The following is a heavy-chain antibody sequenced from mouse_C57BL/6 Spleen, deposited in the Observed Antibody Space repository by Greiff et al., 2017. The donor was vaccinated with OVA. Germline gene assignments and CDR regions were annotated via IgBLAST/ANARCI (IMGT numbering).Heavy chain of an antibody. Sequence: EVHLVESGAELVRPGASVKLSCTASGFNIKDDYMHWVKQRPEQGLEWIGWIDPENGDTEYASKFQGKATITADRSSNTAYLQLSSLTSEDTAVYYCTTPITTVVEDGAMDYWGQGTSVTVSS. CDR2: IDPENGDT. CDR3: TTPITTVVEDGAMDY. V-gene: IGHV14-4*01. CDR1: GFNIKDDY. J-gene: IGHJ4*01. D-gene: IGHD1-1*01.